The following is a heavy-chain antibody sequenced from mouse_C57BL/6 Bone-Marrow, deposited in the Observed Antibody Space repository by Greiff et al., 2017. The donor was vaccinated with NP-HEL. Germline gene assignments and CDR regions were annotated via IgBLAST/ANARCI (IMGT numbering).Heavy chain of an antibody. J-gene: IGHJ2*01. CDR1: GFTFSSYA. CDR3: ARDLVTTYYFDY. CDR2: ISDGGSYT. D-gene: IGHD2-2*01. Sequence: DVQLVESGGGLVKPGGSLKLSCAASGFTFSSYAMSWVRQTPEKRLEWVATISDGGSYTYYPDNVKGRFTISRDNAKNNLYLQMSHLKSEDTAMYYCARDLVTTYYFDYWGQGTTLTVSS. V-gene: IGHV5-4*01.